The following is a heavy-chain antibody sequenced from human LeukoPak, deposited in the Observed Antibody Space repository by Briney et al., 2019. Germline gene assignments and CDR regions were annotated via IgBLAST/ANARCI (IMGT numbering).Heavy chain of an antibody. V-gene: IGHV3-74*01. CDR1: GFTFSSYW. CDR2: INSDGSST. J-gene: IGHJ6*02. Sequence: GSLRLSCAASGFTFSSYWMHWVRQAPGKGLVWVSRINSDGSSTSYADSVKGRFTISRDNAKSTLYLQMNSLRAEDTAVYYCARVRSGSSAGNYGMDVWGQGTTVTVSS. CDR3: ARVRSGSSAGNYGMDV. D-gene: IGHD1-26*01.